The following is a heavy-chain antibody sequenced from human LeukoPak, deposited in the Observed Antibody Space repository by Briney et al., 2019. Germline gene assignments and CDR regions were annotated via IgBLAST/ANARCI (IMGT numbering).Heavy chain of an antibody. V-gene: IGHV3-23*01. CDR1: GFTFSSYA. CDR2: ISGSGGNT. J-gene: IGHJ4*02. D-gene: IGHD1-7*01. Sequence: GGSLRLSCAASGFTFSSYAMSWVRQAPGKGLEWVSAISGSGGNTYYADSVKGQFTISRDNSKNTLYLQMNSLRAEDTAVYYCAKDGYPNSAGTTYFDYWGQGTLVTVSS. CDR3: AKDGYPNSAGTTYFDY.